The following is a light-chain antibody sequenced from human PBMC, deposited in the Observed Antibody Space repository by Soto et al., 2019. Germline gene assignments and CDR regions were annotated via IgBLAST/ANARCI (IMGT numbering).Light chain of an antibody. Sequence: AIRMTQSPSSFSASTGDRVTITCRASQGISSYLAWYQQKPGKAPKLLIYAASTLQSGVPSRFSGSGSGTHFTLTISCLQSEDFETYYCQQYYSYPHTFGQGTKVEIK. CDR3: QQYYSYPHT. CDR1: QGISSY. V-gene: IGKV1-8*01. J-gene: IGKJ1*01. CDR2: AAS.